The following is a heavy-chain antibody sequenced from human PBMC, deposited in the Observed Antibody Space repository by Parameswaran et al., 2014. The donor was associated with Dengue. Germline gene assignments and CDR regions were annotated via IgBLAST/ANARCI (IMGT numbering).Heavy chain of an antibody. D-gene: IGHD2-2*01. Sequence: WVRQAPGQRLEWMGWINTGNGNTKYSQKFQGRVTITRDTSASTAYMELSSLRSEDTAVYYCARRGCSSTSCFHYYYGMDVWGQGTTVTVSS. J-gene: IGHJ6*02. CDR2: INTGNGNT. CDR3: ARRGCSSTSCFHYYYGMDV. V-gene: IGHV1-3*04.